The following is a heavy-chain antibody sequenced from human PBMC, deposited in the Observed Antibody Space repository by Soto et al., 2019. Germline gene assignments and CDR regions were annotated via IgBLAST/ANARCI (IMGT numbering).Heavy chain of an antibody. Sequence: PGGSLRLSCAASGFTFSSYWMHWVRQAPGKGLVWVSRINSDGSSTSYADSVKGRFTISRDNAKNTLYLQMNSLRAEDTAVYYCASEIWFEASAKSSNYWGQGTLVTVSS. CDR1: GFTFSSYW. CDR2: INSDGSST. V-gene: IGHV3-74*01. D-gene: IGHD3-10*01. J-gene: IGHJ4*02. CDR3: ASEIWFEASAKSSNY.